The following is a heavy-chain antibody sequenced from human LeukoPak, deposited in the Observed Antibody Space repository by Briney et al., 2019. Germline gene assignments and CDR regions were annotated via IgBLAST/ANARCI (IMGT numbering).Heavy chain of an antibody. D-gene: IGHD2-2*01. CDR1: GYSISSGYY. J-gene: IGHJ4*02. Sequence: SSETLSLTCTVSGYSISSGYYWGWIRQPPGKGLEWIGSIYHSGSTYYNPSLKSRVTISVDTSKNQFSLKLSSVTAADTAVYYCARDEGVPAASFDYWGQGTLVTVSS. CDR2: IYHSGST. V-gene: IGHV4-38-2*02. CDR3: ARDEGVPAASFDY.